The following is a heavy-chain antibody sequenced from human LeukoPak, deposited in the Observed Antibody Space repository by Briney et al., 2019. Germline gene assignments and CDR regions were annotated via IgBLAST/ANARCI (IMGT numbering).Heavy chain of an antibody. Sequence: ASVKVSCKASGYTFTGYFIPWVRQAPGQGLEWMGWINPNNGGTKYAQKFQDRVTITADTSTSTAYMELRSLRSDDTAVYYCARDLTHRRNYDNSGYQIVPAFWGQGTLVTVSS. D-gene: IGHD3-22*01. CDR1: GYTFTGYF. CDR3: ARDLTHRRNYDNSGYQIVPAF. CDR2: INPNNGGT. V-gene: IGHV1-2*02. J-gene: IGHJ4*02.